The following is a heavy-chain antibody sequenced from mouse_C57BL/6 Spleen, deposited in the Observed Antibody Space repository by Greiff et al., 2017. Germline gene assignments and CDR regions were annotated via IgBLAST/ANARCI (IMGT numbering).Heavy chain of an antibody. Sequence: VKLQESGAELVRPGASVKLSCKASGYTFTDYYINWVKQRPGQGLEWIARIYPGSGNTYYNEKFKGKATLTAEKSSSTAYMQLSSLTSEDSAVYFCAREYSYYFDYWGQGTTLTVSS. V-gene: IGHV1-76*01. CDR3: AREYSYYFDY. CDR1: GYTFTDYY. D-gene: IGHD5-1*01. CDR2: IYPGSGNT. J-gene: IGHJ2*01.